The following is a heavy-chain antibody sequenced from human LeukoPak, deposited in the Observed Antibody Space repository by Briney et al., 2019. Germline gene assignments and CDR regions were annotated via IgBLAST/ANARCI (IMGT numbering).Heavy chain of an antibody. J-gene: IGHJ3*02. CDR2: MNPNSGNT. CDR3: ARDRQTHDYGDYEGAFDI. D-gene: IGHD4-17*01. Sequence: ASVKVSCKASGYTFTSYDINWVRQATGQGLEWMGWMNPNSGNTGYAQKFQGRVTMTRDTSTSTVYMELSSLRSEDTAVYYCARDRQTHDYGDYEGAFDIWGQGTMVTVSS. CDR1: GYTFTSYD. V-gene: IGHV1-8*01.